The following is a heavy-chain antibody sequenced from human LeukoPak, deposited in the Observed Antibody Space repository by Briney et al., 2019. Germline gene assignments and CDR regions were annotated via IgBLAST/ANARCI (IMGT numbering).Heavy chain of an antibody. CDR3: ARWARYCSSGSCYSWFDP. CDR1: GFTFRSYW. Sequence: TGGSLRLSCAASGFTFRSYWMSWVRQAPGKGLEWVANMKLDGSEEYYVGSVKGRFTISSDNAKNSLYLQMNSLRVDDTAVYYCARWARYCSSGSCYSWFDPWGQGTLVTVSS. V-gene: IGHV3-7*01. D-gene: IGHD2-15*01. CDR2: MKLDGSEE. J-gene: IGHJ5*02.